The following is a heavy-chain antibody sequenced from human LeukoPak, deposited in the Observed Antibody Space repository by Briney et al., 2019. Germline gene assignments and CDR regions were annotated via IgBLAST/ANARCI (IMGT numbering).Heavy chain of an antibody. CDR1: GGSFSGYY. J-gene: IGHJ4*02. Sequence: SETLSLTCAVYGGSFSGYYWSWIRQPPGKGLEWIGEINHSGSTNYNPSLKSRVTISVDTSKNQFSLKLSSVTAADTAVYYCARGRPVLRYFDWLVFDCWGQGTLVTVSS. CDR2: INHSGST. D-gene: IGHD3-9*01. V-gene: IGHV4-34*01. CDR3: ARGRPVLRYFDWLVFDC.